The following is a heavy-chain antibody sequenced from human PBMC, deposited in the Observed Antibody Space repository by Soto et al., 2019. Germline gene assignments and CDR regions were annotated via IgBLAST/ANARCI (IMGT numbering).Heavy chain of an antibody. CDR2: ISYDGSNK. J-gene: IGHJ4*02. CDR1: GFTFSSYA. CDR3: ARAYECDYFDY. D-gene: IGHD3-16*01. V-gene: IGHV3-30-3*01. Sequence: QVQLVESGGGVVQPGRSLRLSCAASGFTFSSYAMHWVRQAPGKGLEWVAVISYDGSNKYYADSVKGRFTISRDNSKNTLYLQMNSLRAEDTAVYYCARAYECDYFDYWGQGTLVPVSS.